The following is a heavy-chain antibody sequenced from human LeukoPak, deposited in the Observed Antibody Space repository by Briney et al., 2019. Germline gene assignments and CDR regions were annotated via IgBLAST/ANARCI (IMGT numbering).Heavy chain of an antibody. CDR3: ARVNTRNWQLVSLVDY. J-gene: IGHJ4*02. D-gene: IGHD6-6*01. CDR2: ISAYNGNT. CDR1: GYTFTSYG. Sequence: GAAVTVSCKASGYTFTSYGIIWVRQAPGQGLAWMGWISAYNGNTNYAQKLQGRVTRTTDTSTSRAYMELRSLGSDDTAVYYCARVNTRNWQLVSLVDYWGQGTLVTVSS. V-gene: IGHV1-18*01.